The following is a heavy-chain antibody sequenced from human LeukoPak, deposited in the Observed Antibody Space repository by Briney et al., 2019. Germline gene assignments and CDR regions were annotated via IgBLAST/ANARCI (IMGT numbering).Heavy chain of an antibody. CDR2: ISGSGGST. Sequence: GGSLTLSCAASGFSFSSYSMSWVRQPPGKGLEWVSAISGSGGSTYYADSMKGRFTITRDNSKNTLYLQMNSLRAEDTAVYYCAKGPLAEAGPGSYLDYWGQGTLVTVSS. V-gene: IGHV3-23*01. CDR1: GFSFSSYS. CDR3: AKGPLAEAGPGSYLDY. D-gene: IGHD6-19*01. J-gene: IGHJ4*02.